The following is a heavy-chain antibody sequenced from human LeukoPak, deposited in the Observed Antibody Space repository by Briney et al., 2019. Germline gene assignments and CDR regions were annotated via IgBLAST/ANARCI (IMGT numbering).Heavy chain of an antibody. Sequence: GASVKVSCKASGYTFTSYDINWVRQATGQGLEWMGWMIPNSGTTGYAQKFQGRVTMTRNTSLSTAYMELHSLTSEDTAVYYCARGGYTSDGNSFDYWGQGTLVTVSS. CDR2: MIPNSGTT. CDR1: GYTFTSYD. V-gene: IGHV1-8*01. J-gene: IGHJ4*02. CDR3: ARGGYTSDGNSFDY. D-gene: IGHD3-16*02.